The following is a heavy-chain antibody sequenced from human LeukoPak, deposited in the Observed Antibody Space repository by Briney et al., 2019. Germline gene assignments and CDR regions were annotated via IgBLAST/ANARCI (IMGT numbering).Heavy chain of an antibody. CDR1: GFTFSSYA. CDR3: AKGPYYDFWSGADY. J-gene: IGHJ4*02. D-gene: IGHD3-3*01. Sequence: GGSLRLSCAASGFTFSSYAMSWVRQAPGKGLEWVSAISGSGGSTYYADSVKGRFTISRDNPKNTLYLQMNSLRAEDTAVYYCAKGPYYDFWSGADYWGQGTLVTVSS. CDR2: ISGSGGST. V-gene: IGHV3-23*01.